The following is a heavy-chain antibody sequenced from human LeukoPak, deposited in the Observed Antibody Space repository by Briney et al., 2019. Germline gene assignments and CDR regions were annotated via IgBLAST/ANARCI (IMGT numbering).Heavy chain of an antibody. CDR3: ARGGVHHAFDV. V-gene: IGHV3-74*01. J-gene: IGHJ3*01. D-gene: IGHD3-3*01. CDR1: GFIFSSYG. CDR2: IDNDGRGT. Sequence: PGGSLRLSCAASGFIFSSYGFYWVRQVPGKGLEYVSRIDNDGRGTTYADSVKGRYTISRDNTKNTVYLQMNSLRPEVTAMYYCARGGVHHAFDVWGQGTMVTVSS.